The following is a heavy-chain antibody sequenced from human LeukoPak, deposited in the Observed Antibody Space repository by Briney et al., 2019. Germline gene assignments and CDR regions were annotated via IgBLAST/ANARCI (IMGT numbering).Heavy chain of an antibody. Sequence: GGSLRLSCAASGFTFSDYYMSWIRQAPGKGLEWVSYISSSSSYTNYADSVKGRFTISRDNAQNSLYLQMNSLRAEDTAVYYCARQGSRNYFDYWGQGTLVTVSS. CDR3: ARQGSRNYFDY. D-gene: IGHD2-2*01. CDR1: GFTFSDYY. V-gene: IGHV3-11*03. CDR2: ISSSSSYT. J-gene: IGHJ4*02.